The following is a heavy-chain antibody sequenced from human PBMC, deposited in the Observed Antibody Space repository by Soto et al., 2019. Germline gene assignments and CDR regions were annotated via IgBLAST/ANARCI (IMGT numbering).Heavy chain of an antibody. V-gene: IGHV6-1*01. CDR1: WGRVSSNSAA. J-gene: IGHJ6*02. CDR2: TYYRSKWYN. Sequence: SQSLSDTCAMSWGRVSSNSAASKSIKQSPSRGLEWLGRTYYRSKWYNDYAVSVKSRITINPDTSKNQFSLQLNSVTPEDTAVYYCARGSSGYSGYDLYYYYYGMDVWGQGTTVTGSS. CDR3: ARGSSGYSGYDLYYYYYGMDV. D-gene: IGHD5-12*01.